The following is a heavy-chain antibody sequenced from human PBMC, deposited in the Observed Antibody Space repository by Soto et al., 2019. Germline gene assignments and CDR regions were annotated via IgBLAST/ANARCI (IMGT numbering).Heavy chain of an antibody. CDR1: GYTFTDYA. V-gene: IGHV1-3*01. CDR3: ARDILFDY. CDR2: INAGNGNT. D-gene: IGHD2-15*01. Sequence: QVQLVQSGAEGKKPGASVKVSCKSSGYTFTDYAMHCGRQAPGQGLEWMGWINAGNGNTKYSQKFQGRVTITRDTSASTAYMELSSLRSEDTAVYYCARDILFDYWGQGTLVTVSS. J-gene: IGHJ4*02.